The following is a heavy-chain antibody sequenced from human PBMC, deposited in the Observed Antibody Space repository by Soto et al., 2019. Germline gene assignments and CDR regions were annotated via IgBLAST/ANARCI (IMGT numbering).Heavy chain of an antibody. CDR1: GGTFSSYA. Sequence: GASVKVSCKASGGTFSSYAISCVRQPPGQGLEWMGGIIPIFGTANYAQKFQGRVTITADESTSTAYMELSSLRSEDTAVYYCARVGDSGYANWFDPWGQGTLVNVS. D-gene: IGHD5-12*01. J-gene: IGHJ5*02. V-gene: IGHV1-69*13. CDR2: IIPIFGTA. CDR3: ARVGDSGYANWFDP.